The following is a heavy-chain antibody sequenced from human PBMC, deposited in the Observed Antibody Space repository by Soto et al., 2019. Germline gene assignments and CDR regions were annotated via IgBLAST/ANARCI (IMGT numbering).Heavy chain of an antibody. CDR1: GGSISSNNW. J-gene: IGHJ2*01. Sequence: QVQMQESGPGLVKPSGTLSLTCAVSGGSISSNNWWSWVRQSPGKGLEWIAEIYHSGSTNYNPSLKGRVTISVDKSKSQFSVRLSSVTAADTAVYYCAKGYGGNLHWCFALWGRGTLVTVSS. V-gene: IGHV4-4*02. CDR2: IYHSGST. D-gene: IGHD2-21*01. CDR3: AKGYGGNLHWCFAL.